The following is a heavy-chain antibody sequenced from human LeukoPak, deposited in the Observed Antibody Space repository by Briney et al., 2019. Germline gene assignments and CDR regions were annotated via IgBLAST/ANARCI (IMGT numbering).Heavy chain of an antibody. V-gene: IGHV1-2*02. CDR1: GYTFAGYY. CDR3: AKDFHRLGEFDAFDN. D-gene: IGHD3-16*01. CDR2: INPNSGGT. Sequence: ASVKVSCKASGYTFAGYYMHWVRQAPGQGLEWMGWINPNSGGTNYAQKFQGRVTMTRDTSISTAYMELSRLRSDDTALYYCAKDFHRLGEFDAFDNWGQGTMVTVSS. J-gene: IGHJ3*02.